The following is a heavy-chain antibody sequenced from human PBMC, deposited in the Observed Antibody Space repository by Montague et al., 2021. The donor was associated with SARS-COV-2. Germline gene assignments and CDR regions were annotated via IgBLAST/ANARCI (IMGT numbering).Heavy chain of an antibody. V-gene: IGHV4-34*01. D-gene: IGHD3-10*01. CDR3: ARRGSSVWGVTVSAELDY. Sequence: SETLSLTCAVYGGSFSGYYWSWIRQPPEKGLEWIGEINQSGRTNTNPSPKSRVIISVDTSKNQFSLKLSSVTAADTAVYYCARRGSSVWGVTVSAELDYWGQGTLVIVSS. CDR2: INQSGRT. CDR1: GGSFSGYY. J-gene: IGHJ4*02.